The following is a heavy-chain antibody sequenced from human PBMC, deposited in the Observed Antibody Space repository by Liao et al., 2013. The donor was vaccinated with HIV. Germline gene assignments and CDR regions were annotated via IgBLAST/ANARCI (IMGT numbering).Heavy chain of an antibody. J-gene: IGHJ4*02. CDR3: TSDFLR. D-gene: IGHD3-3*01. CDR2: INHNGKT. V-gene: IGHV4-34*01. Sequence: QVQLQQWGAGLLKPSETLSLTCAVKGEPFSDFSWSWIRQPPGKGLEWLGEINHNGKTMYNPSLKSRVTVSADMSKNHFSLKLTSVTAADTAVYYCTSDFLRWGQGTLVTVSS. CDR1: GEPFSDFS.